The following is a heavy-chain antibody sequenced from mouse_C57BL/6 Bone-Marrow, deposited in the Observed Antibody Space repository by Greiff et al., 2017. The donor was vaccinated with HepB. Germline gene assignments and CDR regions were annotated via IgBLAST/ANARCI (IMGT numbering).Heavy chain of an antibody. D-gene: IGHD1-1*01. CDR1: GYTFTSYW. J-gene: IGHJ3*01. V-gene: IGHV1-5*01. Sequence: EVQLQQSGTVLARPGASVKMSCKTSGYTFTSYWMHWVKQRPGQGLEWIGAIYPGNSDTSYNQKFKGKAKLTAVTSASTAYMELSSLTNEDSAVYYCTRDYYGSSYVYLFAYWGQGTLVTVSA. CDR3: TRDYYGSSYVYLFAY. CDR2: IYPGNSDT.